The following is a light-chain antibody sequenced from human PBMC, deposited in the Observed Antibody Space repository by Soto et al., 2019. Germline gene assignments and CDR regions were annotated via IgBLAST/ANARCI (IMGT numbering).Light chain of an antibody. CDR3: QQYYSTPIT. V-gene: IGKV4-1*01. CDR1: QSVLYSSDNKNY. CDR2: WAS. Sequence: DIVMTQSQDSLAVSLGERATINCKSSQSVLYSSDNKNYLAWFQQKPGQPPKLLIYWASTRESGVPDRFSGSGSGTDFTLTISSLQAEDVAVYYCQQYYSTPITFGQGTLLEVK. J-gene: IGKJ5*01.